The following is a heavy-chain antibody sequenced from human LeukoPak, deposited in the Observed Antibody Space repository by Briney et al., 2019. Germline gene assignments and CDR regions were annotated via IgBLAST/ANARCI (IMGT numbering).Heavy chain of an antibody. D-gene: IGHD2/OR15-2a*01. CDR2: INHSGST. J-gene: IGHJ4*02. CDR1: GGSFSGYY. V-gene: IGHV4-34*01. CDR3: AGHHPRNTVDF. Sequence: SETLSLTCAVYGGSFSGYYWSWIRQPPGKGLEWIGEINHSGSTNYNPSLKSRVTISVDTSKNQFSLKLSSVTAADTAVYYCAGHHPRNTVDFWGQGTLVTVS.